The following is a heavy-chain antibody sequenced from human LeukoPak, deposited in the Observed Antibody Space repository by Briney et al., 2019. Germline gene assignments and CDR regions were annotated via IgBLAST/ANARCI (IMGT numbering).Heavy chain of an antibody. J-gene: IGHJ4*02. CDR3: AKDLFLQK. CDR2: ISSSPSNI. V-gene: IGHV3-21*04. Sequence: GGSLRLSCAASGFTFSSYYMNWVRQAPGKGLEWVSSISSSPSNIYYADSVKGRFTISRDNSKNTLYLQMNSLRAEDTAVYYCAKDLFLQKWGQGTLATVSS. CDR1: GFTFSSYY.